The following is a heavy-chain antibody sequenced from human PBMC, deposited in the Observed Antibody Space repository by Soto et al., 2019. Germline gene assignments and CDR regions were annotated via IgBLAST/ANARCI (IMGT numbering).Heavy chain of an antibody. V-gene: IGHV3-23*01. D-gene: IGHD6-13*01. Sequence: EVQLLESGGDLVQRGGSLRLSCAASGFTFRGYGMSWVRQAPGKGLEWVSSITSSGSNTYYVDSVKGRFTISRDNSKNTMYLQMNRLTVEDTAVYDCAKEQGRVAAALDYWGQGTLVTVSS. CDR2: ITSSGSNT. J-gene: IGHJ4*02. CDR1: GFTFRGYG. CDR3: AKEQGRVAAALDY.